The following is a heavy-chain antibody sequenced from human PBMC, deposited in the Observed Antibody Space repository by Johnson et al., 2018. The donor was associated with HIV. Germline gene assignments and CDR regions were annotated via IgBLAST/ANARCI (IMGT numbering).Heavy chain of an antibody. V-gene: IGHV3-9*01. CDR2: ISWNSDPI. CDR3: ARLDTGDGLDI. CDR1: GITFDNHA. J-gene: IGHJ3*02. D-gene: IGHD7-27*01. Sequence: VQLVESGGGLVQPGRSLRLSCAASGITFDNHAMHWVRQAPGKGLEWVSGISWNSDPIGYADSVKGRFTISRDNAKTSLYLQMNSRRIEDTALYYLARLDTGDGLDIWGQGTMVTVSS.